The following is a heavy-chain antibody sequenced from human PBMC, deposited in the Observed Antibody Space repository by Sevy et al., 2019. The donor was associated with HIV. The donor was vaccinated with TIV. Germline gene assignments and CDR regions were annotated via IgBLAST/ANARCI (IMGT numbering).Heavy chain of an antibody. V-gene: IGHV3-30*02. CDR3: AKVLHIVVVPAAIDYYDGMDV. Sequence: GGSLRLSCAASGFTFSTYGMHWVRQAPGRGLEWVAFMRFDGTIKYHTDSVKGRFTISRDNSKNTLYLQMNSLKTEDTAVYFCAKVLHIVVVPAAIDYYDGMDVWGQGTTVTVSS. CDR2: MRFDGTIK. CDR1: GFTFSTYG. J-gene: IGHJ6*02. D-gene: IGHD2-2*01.